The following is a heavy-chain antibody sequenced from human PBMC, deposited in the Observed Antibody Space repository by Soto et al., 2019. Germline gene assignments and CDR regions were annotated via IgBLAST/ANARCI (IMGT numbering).Heavy chain of an antibody. Sequence: QVQLVESGGGVVQPGRSLRLSCAASGFTFSSYAMHWVRQAPGKGLAWVAVISYDGSNKYYADSVKGRFTISRDNSKNTLYLQMNSLRAEDTAVYYCARTRNYYDSSGYYFDVDYWGQGTLVTVSS. CDR3: ARTRNYYDSSGYYFDVDY. V-gene: IGHV3-30-3*01. CDR2: ISYDGSNK. D-gene: IGHD3-22*01. CDR1: GFTFSSYA. J-gene: IGHJ4*02.